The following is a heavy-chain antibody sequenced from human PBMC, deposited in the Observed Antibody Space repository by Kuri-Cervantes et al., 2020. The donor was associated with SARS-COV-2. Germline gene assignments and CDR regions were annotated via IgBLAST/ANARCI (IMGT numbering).Heavy chain of an antibody. J-gene: IGHJ4*02. CDR3: ARDYYYDSSVHFDY. V-gene: IGHV3-33*01. CDR2: IWYDGSNK. Sequence: GGSLRLSCAASGFTFSSYGMHWVRQAPGKGLEWVAVIWYDGSNKYYADSVKGRFTISRDNSKNTLYLQMNSLRAEDTAAYYCARDYYYDSSVHFDYWGQGTPVTVSS. D-gene: IGHD3-22*01. CDR1: GFTFSSYG.